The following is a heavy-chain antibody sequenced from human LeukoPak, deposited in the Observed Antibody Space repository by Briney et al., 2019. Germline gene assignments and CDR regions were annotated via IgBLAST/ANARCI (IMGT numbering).Heavy chain of an antibody. V-gene: IGHV4-30-4*01. CDR3: ARSHCSGGSCYWGSYYYYYGMDV. CDR2: IYYSGST. J-gene: IGHJ6*02. CDR1: GGSXSRGDYY. Sequence: TLSLTCXVSGGSXSRGDYYWSWIRQPPGKGLEWIVYIYYSGSTYYNPSLKSRVTISVYTSKNQFSLKLSSLTAADTAVYYCARSHCSGGSCYWGSYYYYYGMDVWGQGTTVTVSS. D-gene: IGHD2-15*01.